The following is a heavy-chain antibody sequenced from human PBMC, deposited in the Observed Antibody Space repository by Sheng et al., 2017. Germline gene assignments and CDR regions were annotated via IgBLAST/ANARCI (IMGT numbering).Heavy chain of an antibody. CDR3: ARGSSAKRRVAKSRPIDVKFDY. Sequence: QVQLQQWGAGLLKPSETLSLTCAVYGGSFSGYYWSWIRQPPGKGLEWIGEINHSGSTNYNPSLKSRVTISVDTSKNQFSLKLSSVTAADTAVYYCARGSSAKRRVAKSRPIDVKFDYWDQGTLVTVSS. J-gene: IGHJ4*02. V-gene: IGHV4-34*01. CDR1: GGSFSGYY. D-gene: IGHD3-22*01. CDR2: INHSGST.